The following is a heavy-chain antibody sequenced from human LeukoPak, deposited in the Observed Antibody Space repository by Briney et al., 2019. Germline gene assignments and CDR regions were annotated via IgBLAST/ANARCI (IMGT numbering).Heavy chain of an antibody. Sequence: GGSLRLSCAPSGFTVSSNYMSWVRQAPGKGLEWVSVIYSGGSTYYADSVKGRFTISRDNSKNTLYLHMNSLRAEDTAVYYCARELNGAFDPWGQGTLVTVSS. CDR1: GFTVSSNY. CDR3: ARELNGAFDP. V-gene: IGHV3-66*01. D-gene: IGHD1-1*01. J-gene: IGHJ5*02. CDR2: IYSGGST.